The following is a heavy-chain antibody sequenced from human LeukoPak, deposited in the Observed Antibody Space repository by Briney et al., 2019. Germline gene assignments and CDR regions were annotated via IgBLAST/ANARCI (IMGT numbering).Heavy chain of an antibody. CDR3: ARGSRLGFGELYSPPRAMYDY. CDR2: IYYSGST. J-gene: IGHJ4*02. CDR1: GGSISSGDYY. V-gene: IGHV4-61*08. Sequence: SETLSLTCTVSGGSISSGDYYWSWIRQPPGKGLEWIGYIYYSGSTNYNPSLKSRVTISVDTSKNQISLKLSSVTAADTAVYYCARGSRLGFGELYSPPRAMYDYWGQGTLVTVSS. D-gene: IGHD3-10*01.